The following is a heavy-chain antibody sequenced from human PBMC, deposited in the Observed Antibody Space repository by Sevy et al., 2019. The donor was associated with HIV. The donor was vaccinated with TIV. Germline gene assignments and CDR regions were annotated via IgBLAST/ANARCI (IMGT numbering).Heavy chain of an antibody. CDR2: ISAYNGNT. Sequence: ASVKVSCKASGYTFTSYGISWVRQAPGQGLEWMGWISAYNGNTNYAQKLQGRVTMTTDTSTSTAYLELRSLRSDDTAVYSCARGGIAVAPDDFDIWGQGTMVTISS. J-gene: IGHJ3*02. V-gene: IGHV1-18*01. D-gene: IGHD6-19*01. CDR3: ARGGIAVAPDDFDI. CDR1: GYTFTSYG.